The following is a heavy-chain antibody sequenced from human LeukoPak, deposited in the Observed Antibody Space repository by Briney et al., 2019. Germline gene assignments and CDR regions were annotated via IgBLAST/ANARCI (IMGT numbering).Heavy chain of an antibody. D-gene: IGHD6-6*01. Sequence: GGSLRLSCAMSGFTFSIHAMAWVRQAPGKGLEWVSTISDNGVSAFYTDSVKGRFTLSRDNSKNILYLHMNRLRAEDTAVYFCAKDQSVVARLKRFDSWGLGTLVTVSS. V-gene: IGHV3-23*01. CDR3: AKDQSVVARLKRFDS. CDR2: ISDNGVSA. J-gene: IGHJ4*02. CDR1: GFTFSIHA.